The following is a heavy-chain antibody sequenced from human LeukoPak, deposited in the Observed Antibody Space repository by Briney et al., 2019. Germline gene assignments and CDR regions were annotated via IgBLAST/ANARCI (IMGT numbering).Heavy chain of an antibody. CDR2: IIPIFGTA. D-gene: IGHD3-3*01. CDR3: ANGGGDYDFWSGLSSWFDP. J-gene: IGHJ5*02. V-gene: IGHV1-69*05. CDR1: GGTFSSYA. Sequence: SVKVSCKASGGTFSSYAISWVRQAPGQGLEWMGGIIPIFGTANYAQKFQGRVTITTDESTSTAYMELSSLRSEDTAVYYCANGGGDYDFWSGLSSWFDPWGQGTLVTVSS.